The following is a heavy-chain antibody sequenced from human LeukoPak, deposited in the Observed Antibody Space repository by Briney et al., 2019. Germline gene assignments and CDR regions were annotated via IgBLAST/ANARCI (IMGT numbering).Heavy chain of an antibody. V-gene: IGHV4-34*01. J-gene: IGHJ4*02. CDR1: GGSFSGYY. Sequence: PSETLSLTCAVYGGSFSGYYWSWIRQPPGKRLEWIGEINHSGSTNYNPSLKSRVTISVDTSKNQFSLKLSSVTAADTAVYYCARAEYSSSSAYSDWGQGTLVTVSS. D-gene: IGHD6-6*01. CDR3: ARAEYSSSSAYSD. CDR2: INHSGST.